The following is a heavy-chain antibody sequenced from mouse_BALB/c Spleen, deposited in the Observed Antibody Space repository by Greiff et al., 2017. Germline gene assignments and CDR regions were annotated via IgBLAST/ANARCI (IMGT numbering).Heavy chain of an antibody. J-gene: IGHJ4*01. Sequence: EVKLQESGGGLVQPGGSLRLSCATSGFTFTDYYMSWVRQPPGKALEWLGFIRNKANGYTTEYSASVKGRFTISRDNSQSILYLQMNTLRAEDSATYYCARDITTGDYAMDYWGQGTSVTVSS. V-gene: IGHV7-3*02. CDR1: GFTFTDYY. D-gene: IGHD1-1*01. CDR3: ARDITTGDYAMDY. CDR2: IRNKANGYTT.